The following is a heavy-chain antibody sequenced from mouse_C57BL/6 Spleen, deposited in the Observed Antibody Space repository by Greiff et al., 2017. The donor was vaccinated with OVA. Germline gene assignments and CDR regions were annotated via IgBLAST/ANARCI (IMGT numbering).Heavy chain of an antibody. V-gene: IGHV1-15*01. CDR3: TREEGKAY. J-gene: IGHJ2*01. Sequence: VQLQQSGAELVRPGASVTLSCKASGYTFTDYEMHWVKQTPVHGLEWIGAIDPGTGGTAYNQKFKGKAILTADKSSSTAYMELRSLTSEDSAVYYCTREEGKAYWGQGTTLTVSS. CDR2: IDPGTGGT. CDR1: GYTFTDYE.